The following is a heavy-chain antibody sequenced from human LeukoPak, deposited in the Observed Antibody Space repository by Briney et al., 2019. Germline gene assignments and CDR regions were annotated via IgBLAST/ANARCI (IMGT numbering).Heavy chain of an antibody. CDR3: ARAFGGYYYDSSGYPFDY. V-gene: IGHV1-18*01. J-gene: IGHJ4*02. CDR2: ISAYNGNT. Sequence: GASVKVSCKASGYTFTSYGISWVRQAPGQGLEWMGWISAYNGNTNYAQKLQGRVTMTTDTSTSTAYMELRSLRSDDTAVYYCARAFGGYYYDSSGYPFDYWAQGTLVTVSS. D-gene: IGHD3-22*01. CDR1: GYTFTSYG.